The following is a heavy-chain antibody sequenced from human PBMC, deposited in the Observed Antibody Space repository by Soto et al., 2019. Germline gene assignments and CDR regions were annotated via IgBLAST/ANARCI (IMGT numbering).Heavy chain of an antibody. Sequence: ASVKVSCAASGYSFTTYGMSWVRQATGQGLERMGWIGAYNGNANYAQNFQGRVTMTTDTSTTTAFMELRSLRSDDTAMYYCARDFIAVSGPDYWGQGTQVTVS. CDR3: ARDFIAVSGPDY. J-gene: IGHJ4*02. CDR2: IGAYNGNA. V-gene: IGHV1-18*01. D-gene: IGHD6-19*01. CDR1: GYSFTTYG.